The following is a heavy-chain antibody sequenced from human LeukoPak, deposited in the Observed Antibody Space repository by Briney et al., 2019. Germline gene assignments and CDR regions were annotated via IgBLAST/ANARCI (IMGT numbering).Heavy chain of an antibody. J-gene: IGHJ5*02. V-gene: IGHV3-30-3*01. CDR3: ARDVVVVAANWFDP. CDR2: ISYDGSNK. Sequence: FISYDGSNKYYADSVKGRFTISRDNSKNTLYLQMNSLRAEDTAVYYCARDVVVVAANWFDPWGQGTLVTVSS. D-gene: IGHD2-15*01.